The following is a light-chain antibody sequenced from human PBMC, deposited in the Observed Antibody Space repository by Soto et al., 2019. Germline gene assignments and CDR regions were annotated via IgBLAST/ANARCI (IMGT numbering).Light chain of an antibody. CDR2: DNN. J-gene: IGLJ2*01. Sequence: QSVLTQPPSVSAAPGQKVTISCSGSSSNIGNNYVFWYQNLPGTAPKLLIYDNNKRPSGIPDRFSGSKSGTAATLGITGLQTGDEADYYCGTWDSSLSAVVFGGGTKLTVL. V-gene: IGLV1-51*01. CDR1: SSNIGNNY. CDR3: GTWDSSLSAVV.